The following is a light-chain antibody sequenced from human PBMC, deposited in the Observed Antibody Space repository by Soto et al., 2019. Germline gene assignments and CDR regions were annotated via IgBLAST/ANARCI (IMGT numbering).Light chain of an antibody. CDR2: DVS. CDR1: SSDVDGYKF. J-gene: IGLJ1*01. CDR3: ISYTSSTTLV. Sequence: QSVLTQPASVSGSPGQSITISCTRSSSDVDGYKFVSWYQLHPGKVPKLMIYDVSHRPSGVSDRFSGSNSGNTASLTISGLQAEDEADYYCISYTSSTTLVFGTGTKLTVL. V-gene: IGLV2-14*01.